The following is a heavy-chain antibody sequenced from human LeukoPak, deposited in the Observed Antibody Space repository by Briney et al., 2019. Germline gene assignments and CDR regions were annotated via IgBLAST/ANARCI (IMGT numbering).Heavy chain of an antibody. J-gene: IGHJ4*02. CDR3: ARDKASYFDL. V-gene: IGHV3-23*01. CDR1: GFTFSSYA. Sequence: PGGSLRLSCAASGFTFSSYAMSWVRQAPGKGLEWVSTISGSGESTYYADSVKGRLTISRDNSKDTLYLQMNSLRVEDTAVYYCARDKASYFDLWGQGVLVTVSS. CDR2: ISGSGEST.